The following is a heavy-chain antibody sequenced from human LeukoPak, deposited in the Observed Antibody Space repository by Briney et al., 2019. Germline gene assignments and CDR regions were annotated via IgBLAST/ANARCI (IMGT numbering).Heavy chain of an antibody. CDR1: GFTFSSYA. CDR2: ISDSGAST. CDR3: ARDERFASDNSGRVAY. J-gene: IGHJ4*02. Sequence: PGGSLRLSCSASGFTFSSYAMSWVRQAPGKGLEWVSLISDSGASTYYADSVKGRFTISRDNSKNTLSLQMNSLRAEDTAVYYCARDERFASDNSGRVAYWGQGTLVTVSS. V-gene: IGHV3-23*01. D-gene: IGHD6-25*01.